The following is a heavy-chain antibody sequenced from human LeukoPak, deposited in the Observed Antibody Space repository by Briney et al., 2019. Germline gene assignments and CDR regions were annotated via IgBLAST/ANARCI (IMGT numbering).Heavy chain of an antibody. CDR2: INPNSGGT. CDR1: GYTFTGYY. J-gene: IGHJ5*02. V-gene: IGHV1-2*06. D-gene: IGHD6-19*01. CDR3: ARDKVLAVAGASWFDP. Sequence: ASVKVSCKASGYTFTGYYMHWVRQTPGQGLEWMGRINPNSGGTNYAQKFQGRVTMTRDTSISTAYMELSRLRSDDTAVYYCARDKVLAVAGASWFDPWGQGTLVTVSS.